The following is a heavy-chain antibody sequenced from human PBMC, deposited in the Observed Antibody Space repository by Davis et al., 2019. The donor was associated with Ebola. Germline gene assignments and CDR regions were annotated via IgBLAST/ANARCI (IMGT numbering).Heavy chain of an antibody. CDR1: GFTFDDYA. CDR3: ARDKRSSWYGGMDV. CDR2: ISWNGGNA. D-gene: IGHD6-19*01. V-gene: IGHV3-9*01. Sequence: PGGSLRLSCAASGFTFDDYAMHWVRQVPGKGLEWVAGISWNGGNADYEDSVKGRFTVSRDNAKNSLYLQMNSLRAEDTAVYYCARDKRSSWYGGMDVWGQGTTVTVSS. J-gene: IGHJ6*02.